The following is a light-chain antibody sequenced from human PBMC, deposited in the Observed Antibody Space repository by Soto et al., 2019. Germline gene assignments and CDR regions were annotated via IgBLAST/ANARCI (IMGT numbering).Light chain of an antibody. V-gene: IGLV1-40*01. CDR2: GNS. CDR3: QSYDSSLSGSVV. CDR1: SSNIGAGYD. J-gene: IGLJ2*01. Sequence: QSVLTQPPSVSGAPGQRVTISCTGSSSNIGAGYDVHWYQQLPGTAPKLLIYGNSNRPSGVPDRFSGSKSGTSAFLAITGLQAEDEADYYCQSYDSSLSGSVVFGGETKLTVL.